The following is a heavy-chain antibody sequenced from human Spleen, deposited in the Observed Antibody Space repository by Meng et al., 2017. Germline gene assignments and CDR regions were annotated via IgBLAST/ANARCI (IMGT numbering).Heavy chain of an antibody. CDR3: ARGGDIVATITLDY. D-gene: IGHD5-12*01. V-gene: IGHV4-34*01. J-gene: IGHJ4*02. CDR1: GGSFSGYY. CDR2: INHSGST. Sequence: QGQQQQWGAGPLKPSETLSLTCAVDGGSFSGYYWSWIRQPPGKGLEWIGEINHSGSTNYNPSLKSRVTISVDTSKNQFSLKLSSVTAADTAVYYCARGGDIVATITLDYWGQGTLVTVSS.